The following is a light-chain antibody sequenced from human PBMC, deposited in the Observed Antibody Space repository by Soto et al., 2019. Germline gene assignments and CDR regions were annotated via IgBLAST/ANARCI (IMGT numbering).Light chain of an antibody. CDR2: KAS. CDR1: QTISSW. Sequence: DLQMTQSPSTLSGSVGDRVTITCRASQTISSWLAWYQQKQGKAPKLLIYKASTLKSGVPSRFSGSGSGTELTLTISSLQPDDCETYDCQHYNSYSEAFGQGTKVDI. V-gene: IGKV1-5*03. J-gene: IGKJ1*01. CDR3: QHYNSYSEA.